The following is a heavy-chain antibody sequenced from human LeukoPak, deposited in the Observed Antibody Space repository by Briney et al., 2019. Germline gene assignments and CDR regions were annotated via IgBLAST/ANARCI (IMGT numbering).Heavy chain of an antibody. CDR2: VSGSGDRT. Sequence: GGSLRLSCEGSGFTFSNSAMTWVRQAPGRGLEWVSGVSGSGDRTNYADSVKSRFTVSSDNSKNTVYLEMNRLGVDDTAVYYCAKGLSSSTWADFDYWGQGILVTVSS. D-gene: IGHD6-13*01. J-gene: IGHJ4*02. CDR1: GFTFSNSA. V-gene: IGHV3-23*01. CDR3: AKGLSSSTWADFDY.